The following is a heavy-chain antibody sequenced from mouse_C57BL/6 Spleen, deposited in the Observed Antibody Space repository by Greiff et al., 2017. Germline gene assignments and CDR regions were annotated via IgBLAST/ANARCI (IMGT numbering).Heavy chain of an antibody. Sequence: QVQLQQPGAELVRPGTSVKLSCKASGYTFTSYWMHWVKQRPGQGLEWIGVIDPADSYTNYNQKFKGKATLTVDTSSSTAYMQLSSLTSEDSAVYDCAPHYYGSSRGFDYWGQGTLVTVSA. V-gene: IGHV1-59*01. CDR1: GYTFTSYW. CDR3: APHYYGSSRGFDY. J-gene: IGHJ3*01. CDR2: IDPADSYT. D-gene: IGHD1-1*01.